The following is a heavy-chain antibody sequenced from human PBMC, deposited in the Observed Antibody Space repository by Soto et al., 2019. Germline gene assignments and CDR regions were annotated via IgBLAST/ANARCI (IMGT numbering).Heavy chain of an antibody. CDR3: ARDSRYSSSWRAYYYYYMDV. D-gene: IGHD6-13*01. Sequence: SXTLSLTCAVSSGSISSSNWWSWVRQPPGKGLEWIGEIYHSGSTNYNPSLKSRVTISVDKSKNQFSLKLSSVTAADTAVYYCARDSRYSSSWRAYYYYYMDVWGKGTTVTVSS. CDR2: IYHSGST. V-gene: IGHV4-4*02. J-gene: IGHJ6*03. CDR1: SGSISSSNW.